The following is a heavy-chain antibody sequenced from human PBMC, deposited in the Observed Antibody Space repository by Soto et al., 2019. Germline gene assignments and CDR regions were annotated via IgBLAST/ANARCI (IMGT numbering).Heavy chain of an antibody. D-gene: IGHD2-15*01. CDR2: INHSGST. V-gene: IGHV4-34*01. CDR1: GGSFSGYY. Sequence: PSETLSLTCAVYGGSFSGYYWSWIRQPPGKGLEWIGEINHSGSTNYNPSLKSRVTISVDTSKNQFSLKLSSVTAADTAVYYCARGYCSGGSCYSPGLNDYYYYYMDVWGKGTTVTVSS. J-gene: IGHJ6*03. CDR3: ARGYCSGGSCYSPGLNDYYYYYMDV.